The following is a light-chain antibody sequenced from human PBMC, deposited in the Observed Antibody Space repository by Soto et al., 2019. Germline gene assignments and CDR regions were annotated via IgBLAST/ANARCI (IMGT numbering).Light chain of an antibody. J-gene: IGKJ3*01. V-gene: IGKV1-9*01. CDR3: QQLNSYPFT. CDR1: QGISSY. CDR2: AAS. Sequence: DIQLTQSPSFLSASVGDRVTITCRASQGISSYLAWYQQRPGKAPKLLIYAASTLQSGVPSGFSGSGSGTDFTLTISSLQPEDFATYCCQQLNSYPFTFGPGTKVDIK.